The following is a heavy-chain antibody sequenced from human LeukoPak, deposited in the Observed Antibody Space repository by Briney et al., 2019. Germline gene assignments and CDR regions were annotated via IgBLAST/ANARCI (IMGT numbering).Heavy chain of an antibody. CDR3: ARDLSLELRYFDWLPGGDGMDV. V-gene: IGHV3-33*01. Sequence: GLLRLSCAASGFTFSSYGMHWVRQAPGKGLEWVAVIWFDGSNKYYADSVKGRFTISRDNSKNTLYLQMTSRRAEDTAVYYCARDLSLELRYFDWLPGGDGMDVWGQGTTVTVSS. CDR2: IWFDGSNK. J-gene: IGHJ6*02. D-gene: IGHD3-9*01. CDR1: GFTFSSYG.